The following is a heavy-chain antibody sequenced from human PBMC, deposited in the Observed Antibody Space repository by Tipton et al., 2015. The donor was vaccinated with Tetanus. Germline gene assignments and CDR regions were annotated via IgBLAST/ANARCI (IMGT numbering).Heavy chain of an antibody. Sequence: TLSLTCTVSAASISSYYWTWIRQPPGKGLEWIGYISYMGVTKYSPSLKSRVTISLDTSKNQFSLRLTAVTTADTAIYHCASIPGGSPLGWFDHWGRGPRVSFPS. J-gene: IGHJ5*02. CDR2: ISYMGVT. CDR1: AASISSYY. CDR3: ASIPGGSPLGWFDH. D-gene: IGHD2-21*01. V-gene: IGHV4-59*03.